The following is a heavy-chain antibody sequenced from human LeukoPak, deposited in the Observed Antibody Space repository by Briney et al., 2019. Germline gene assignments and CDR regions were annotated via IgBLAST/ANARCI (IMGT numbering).Heavy chain of an antibody. J-gene: IGHJ4*02. CDR1: GFTFSSYG. Sequence: GRSLRLSCAASGFTFSSYGMHWVRQAPGKGLEWVAVISYDGSNKNYADSVKGRFTISRDNSKNTLYLQMNSLRAEDTAVYYCAKDLLRTMVRGVMYFDYWGQRTLVTVSS. CDR2: ISYDGSNK. D-gene: IGHD3-10*01. CDR3: AKDLLRTMVRGVMYFDY. V-gene: IGHV3-30*18.